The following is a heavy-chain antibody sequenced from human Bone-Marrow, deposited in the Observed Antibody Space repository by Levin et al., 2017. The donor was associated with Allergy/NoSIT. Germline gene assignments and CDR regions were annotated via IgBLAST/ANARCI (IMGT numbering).Heavy chain of an antibody. V-gene: IGHV3-30-3*01. CDR2: ISYEGNKR. CDR3: ARDTIPFWSDYPNYHNGMDV. J-gene: IGHJ6*02. CDR1: GFTFGSFA. Sequence: QAGGSLRLSCEASGFTFGSFAMHWVRQAPGKGLEWVAVISYEGNKRYDADSVQGRFTIFRDNSKNTLYLQMNSLRAEDTAVYYCARDTIPFWSDYPNYHNGMDVWGPGTTVTVSS. D-gene: IGHD3-3*01.